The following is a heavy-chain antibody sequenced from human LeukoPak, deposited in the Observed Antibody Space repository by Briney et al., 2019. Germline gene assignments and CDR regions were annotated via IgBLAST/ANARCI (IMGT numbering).Heavy chain of an antibody. CDR2: MNPNNDNA. CDR1: GYTFKNYD. V-gene: IGHV1-8*01. Sequence: ASVKVSCKASGYTFKNYDINWMRQAPGQGLEWMAWMNPNNDNAGSAQKFQGRVTMTRDTSINTAYMELSSLRSDDTGVYYCARAAAGGDDPFDVWGQGSLIIVSS. CDR3: ARAAAGGDDPFDV. D-gene: IGHD6-25*01. J-gene: IGHJ3*01.